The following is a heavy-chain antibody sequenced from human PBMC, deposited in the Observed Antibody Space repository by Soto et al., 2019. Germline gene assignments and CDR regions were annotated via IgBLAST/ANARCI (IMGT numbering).Heavy chain of an antibody. Sequence: QVQLQESGPGLVKPSGTLSLTCGVSGGSISITKWWSWVRQPPGKGLEWIGEIYHSGSTNYNPSLIGRDTISVEKSGNQFSLTLSSGTAADTAVYYCGRRDDYVDYWGQGTLVTVSS. V-gene: IGHV4-4*02. J-gene: IGHJ4*02. CDR1: GGSISITKW. CDR2: IYHSGST. D-gene: IGHD3-16*01. CDR3: GRRDDYVDY.